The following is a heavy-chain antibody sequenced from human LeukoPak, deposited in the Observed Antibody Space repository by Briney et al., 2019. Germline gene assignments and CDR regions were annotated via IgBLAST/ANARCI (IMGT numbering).Heavy chain of an antibody. CDR2: IYYSGST. V-gene: IGHV4-59*08. CDR3: ARPRRSGGAFDI. Sequence: SETLSLTCTVSGGSISSYYWSWIRQPPGKGLEWIGYIYYSGSTNYNPSLKSRVTISVDTSKNQFSLKLSSVTAADTAVYYCARPRRSGGAFDIWGQGTMVTVSS. CDR1: GGSISSYY. J-gene: IGHJ3*02. D-gene: IGHD3-10*01.